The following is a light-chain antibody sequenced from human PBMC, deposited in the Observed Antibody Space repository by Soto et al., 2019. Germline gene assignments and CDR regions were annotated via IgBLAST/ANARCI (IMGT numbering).Light chain of an antibody. Sequence: DFQMTQSPSTLSASVGDRVTITCRASQNIRSRLAWFQQKPGKAPKLLIYDASSLESGVPQRFSGSGSGTEFTLTISSLQTDDVASYYCQQYSVYAWTFGQGTKVDIK. CDR1: QNIRSR. V-gene: IGKV1-5*01. CDR3: QQYSVYAWT. CDR2: DAS. J-gene: IGKJ1*01.